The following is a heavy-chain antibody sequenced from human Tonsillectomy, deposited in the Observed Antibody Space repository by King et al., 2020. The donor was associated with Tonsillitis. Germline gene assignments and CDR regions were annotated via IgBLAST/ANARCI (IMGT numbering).Heavy chain of an antibody. D-gene: IGHD2-2*01. CDR3: ARGVTDVRDPPRKYCSSPSCRRSVVVVTALDS. CDR1: EGSVSGYF. J-gene: IGHJ4*02. CDR2: GGRRGYT. V-gene: IGHV4-34*01. Sequence: VQLQQGGTGLLKPSETLSLTCRVSEGSVSGYFWTWVPPTPGKGRDGIGEGGRRGYTIYNPSLKSRVTLTVDAAEIQVSLTLSSMTAADTGTYLCARGVTDVRDPPRKYCSSPSCRRSVVVVTALDSWGQGSLVSVSS.